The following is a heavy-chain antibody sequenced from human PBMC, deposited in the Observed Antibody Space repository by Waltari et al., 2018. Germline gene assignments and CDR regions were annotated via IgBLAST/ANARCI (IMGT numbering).Heavy chain of an antibody. CDR1: GYTFTGYY. J-gene: IGHJ4*02. Sequence: QVQLVQSGAEVKKPGASVKVSCKASGYTFTGYYMHWVRQAPGQGLEWMGWINPNSGGTNDAQKFQGRVTMTRDTSISTAYMELSRLRSDDTAVYYCARAYCGGDCSFDYWGQGTLVTVSS. CDR2: INPNSGGT. D-gene: IGHD2-21*01. V-gene: IGHV1-2*02. CDR3: ARAYCGGDCSFDY.